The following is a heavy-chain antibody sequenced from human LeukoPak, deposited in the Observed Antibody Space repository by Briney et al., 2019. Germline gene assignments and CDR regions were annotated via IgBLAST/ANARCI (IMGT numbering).Heavy chain of an antibody. V-gene: IGHV3-48*04. D-gene: IGHD1-26*01. Sequence: QSGGSLRLSCAASGFSFSTHSMNWVRQAPGKGLEWISFINLDGTDIHYGESVKGRFTISRDNAKNSLYLQMHTLRAEDTAVYCAGDGVGVLPGDAFDIWSQGTMVTVSS. CDR3: AGDGVGVLPGDAFDI. J-gene: IGHJ3*02. CDR1: GFSFSTHS. CDR2: INLDGTDI.